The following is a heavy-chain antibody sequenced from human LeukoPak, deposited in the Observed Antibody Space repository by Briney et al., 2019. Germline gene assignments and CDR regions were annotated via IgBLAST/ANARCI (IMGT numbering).Heavy chain of an antibody. CDR3: ARDARDVLLWFGEFFP. CDR1: GYTFTSYG. Sequence: GASVKVSCKASGYTFTSYGISWVRQAPGQGLEWMGWISGYNGNTKYAQKLQGRVTMTTDTSTSTVYMELRSLRSDDTAVYYCARDARDVLLWFGEFFPWGQGTLVTVSS. CDR2: ISGYNGNT. D-gene: IGHD3-10*01. J-gene: IGHJ5*02. V-gene: IGHV1-18*01.